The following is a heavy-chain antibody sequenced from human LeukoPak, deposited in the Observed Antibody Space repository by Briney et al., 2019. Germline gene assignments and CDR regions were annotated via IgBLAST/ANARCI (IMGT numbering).Heavy chain of an antibody. CDR1: GFTFSSYA. J-gene: IGHJ4*02. CDR3: AKGGMRYSSSSHFDY. Sequence: GGSLRLSCAASGFTFSSYAMSWVRQAPGKGLEWVSAISGSGGSTYYADSVKGRFTISRDNSKNTLYLQMNSLRAEDTAVYYCAKGGMRYSSSSHFDYWGQGTLVTVSS. CDR2: ISGSGGST. D-gene: IGHD6-6*01. V-gene: IGHV3-23*01.